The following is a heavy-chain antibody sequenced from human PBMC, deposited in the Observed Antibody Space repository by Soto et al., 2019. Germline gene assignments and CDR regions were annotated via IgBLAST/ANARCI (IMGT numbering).Heavy chain of an antibody. V-gene: IGHV1-69*06. CDR1: GGTFSSYA. CDR2: IIPIFGTA. CDR3: ARVGYYYYYYGMDV. Sequence: GASVKVSCKASGGTFSSYAISWVRQAPGQGLEWMGGIIPIFGTANYAQKFQGRVTITADKPTSTAYMELSSLRSEDTAVYYCARVGYYYYYYGMDVWGQGTTVTVSS. J-gene: IGHJ6*02.